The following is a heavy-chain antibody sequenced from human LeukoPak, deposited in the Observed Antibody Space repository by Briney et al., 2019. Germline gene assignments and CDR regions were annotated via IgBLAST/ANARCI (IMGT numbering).Heavy chain of an antibody. D-gene: IGHD3-22*01. Sequence: GGSLRLSCSASGFTFSTYAMHLVRQAPGKGLEYVSAISSKGDSTFYADSVKGRFTVSRDNSKNTLYLQMSSLRTEDTAVYYCVKASSDYYYDSWGQGALVTVSS. J-gene: IGHJ5*01. CDR2: ISSKGDST. V-gene: IGHV3-64D*06. CDR3: VKASSDYYYDS. CDR1: GFTFSTYA.